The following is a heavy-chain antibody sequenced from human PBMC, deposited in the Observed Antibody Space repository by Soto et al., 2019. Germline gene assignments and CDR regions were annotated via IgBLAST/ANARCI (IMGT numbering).Heavy chain of an antibody. CDR3: ARDLLGFGYTYGDV. CDR2: IIPIDATV. Sequence: QVQLVQSGAEVKKPGSSVKVSCKASGGTFSNYALISWVRQAPGQGLEWMGGIIPIDATVNYAQKFQGRITITADESTTIVYMDLGSLRSEDKAMYYCARDLLGFGYTYGDVWGQGTTVTVSS. J-gene: IGHJ6*01. CDR1: GGTFSNYA. D-gene: IGHD3-10*01. V-gene: IGHV1-69*12.